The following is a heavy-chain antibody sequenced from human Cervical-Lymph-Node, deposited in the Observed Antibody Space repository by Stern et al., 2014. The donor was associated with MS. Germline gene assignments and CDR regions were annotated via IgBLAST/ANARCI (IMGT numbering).Heavy chain of an antibody. Sequence: EVQLVQSGAEVKKPGESLKISCKGSGYSFTRYWIGWVRQMPGKGLEWMGIINPGDSDTRYSPSFQGQVTISADKSISTAYLQWSSLKASDTAMYYCARRHCSSRRCGWFDPWGQGTLVTVSS. V-gene: IGHV5-51*01. CDR1: GYSFTRYW. D-gene: IGHD2-2*01. J-gene: IGHJ5*02. CDR3: ARRHCSSRRCGWFDP. CDR2: INPGDSDT.